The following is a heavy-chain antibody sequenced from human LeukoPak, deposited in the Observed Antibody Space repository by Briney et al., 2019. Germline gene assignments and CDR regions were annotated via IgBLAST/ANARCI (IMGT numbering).Heavy chain of an antibody. CDR2: IIPIFGTA. Sequence: SVKVSCKASGGTFSSYAISWVRQAPGQGLEWMGGIIPIFGTANYAQKFQGRVTITADESTSTAYMELSSLRSEDTAVYYCARGCTTVTVTVYYYYMDVWGKGTRSPSP. CDR3: ARGCTTVTVTVYYYYMDV. D-gene: IGHD4-11*01. CDR1: GGTFSSYA. V-gene: IGHV1-69*01. J-gene: IGHJ6*03.